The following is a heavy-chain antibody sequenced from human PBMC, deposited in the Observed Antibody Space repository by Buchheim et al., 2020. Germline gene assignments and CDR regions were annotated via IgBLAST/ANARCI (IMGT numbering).Heavy chain of an antibody. Sequence: EVQLVESGGGLVQPGGSLRLSCASSGFTFSNYVMNWVRQAPGKGLDWVSYIGTSSSSIYYADSVRGRFTISRDNAKNSLYLQMNSLRDEDTAVYYCAGNQWELRGNYYYAMDVWGQGTT. D-gene: IGHD1-26*01. CDR3: AGNQWELRGNYYYAMDV. CDR1: GFTFSNYV. V-gene: IGHV3-48*02. J-gene: IGHJ6*02. CDR2: IGTSSSSI.